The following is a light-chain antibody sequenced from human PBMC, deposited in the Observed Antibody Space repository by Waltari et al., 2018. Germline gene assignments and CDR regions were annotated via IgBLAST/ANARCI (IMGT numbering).Light chain of an antibody. CDR3: TAWDDSLNTWV. J-gene: IGLJ3*02. CDR1: RSTIGTNI. V-gene: IGLV1-44*01. Sequence: QSVLTQPSSASGTPGQEITISCSGGRSTIGTNIVNAYQQLPGTAPKLLIFTNNRRPSGVPDRFSGSRSGTAASLAISGLQSEDDETAYYCTAWDDSLNTWVFGGGTKLTVL. CDR2: TNN.